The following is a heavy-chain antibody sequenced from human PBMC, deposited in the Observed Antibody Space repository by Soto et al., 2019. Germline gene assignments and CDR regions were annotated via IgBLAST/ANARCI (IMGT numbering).Heavy chain of an antibody. Sequence: QVQLQESGPGLVKPSETLSLTCTVSGDSISGYLWNWIRQPPGKGLEWIGYIHNSGTTKYNSSLKSRVTISVDTSKKQSSLKLTSVTAADTAVYFCARDPVDGYALFDYWGQGILVTVSS. CDR2: IHNSGTT. V-gene: IGHV4-59*01. J-gene: IGHJ4*02. CDR1: GDSISGYL. D-gene: IGHD5-12*01. CDR3: ARDPVDGYALFDY.